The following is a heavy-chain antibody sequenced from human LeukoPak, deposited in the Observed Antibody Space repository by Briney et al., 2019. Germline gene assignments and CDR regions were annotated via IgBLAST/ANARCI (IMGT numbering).Heavy chain of an antibody. D-gene: IGHD3-22*01. J-gene: IGHJ4*02. CDR1: EFTVSSNY. CDR3: AKDFRDQNYYDSSGFDY. CDR2: ISRSGGST. Sequence: PGGSLRLSCTASEFTVSSNYMLWVRQAPGKGLEWVSGISRSGGSTYYADSVKGRFTISRDNSKNTLYLQMNSLRAEDTAVYYCAKDFRDQNYYDSSGFDYWGQGTQVTVSS. V-gene: IGHV3-23*01.